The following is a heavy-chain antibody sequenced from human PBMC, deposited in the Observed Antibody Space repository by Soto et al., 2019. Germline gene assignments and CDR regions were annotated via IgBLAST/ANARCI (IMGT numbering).Heavy chain of an antibody. V-gene: IGHV3-21*01. CDR2: ISSSSSYI. CDR1: GFTFSSYS. D-gene: IGHD4-17*01. J-gene: IGHJ5*02. Sequence: GGSLRLSCAASGFTFSSYSMNWVRQAPGKGLEWVSSISSSSSYIYYADSVKGRFTISRDNAKNSLYLQMNSLRAEDTAVYYCAREVDGDPNWFDPWGQGTLVTVSS. CDR3: AREVDGDPNWFDP.